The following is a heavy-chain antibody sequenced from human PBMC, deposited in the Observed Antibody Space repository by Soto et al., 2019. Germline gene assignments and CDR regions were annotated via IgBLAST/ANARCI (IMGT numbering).Heavy chain of an antibody. CDR1: GFNFGYYA. V-gene: IGHV3-23*01. CDR3: AKDRYDSSGYSRWFDP. Sequence: EVHLLESGGGLVQPGGSLRLSCAASGFNFGYYAMFWFRQAPGKGLEWVSTIYAAGGSKYYADSVKGRFTISRDNSRDTLFLQMDSLRVEDTAMYFCAKDRYDSSGYSRWFDPWGQGTLVTVSS. D-gene: IGHD3-22*01. J-gene: IGHJ5*02. CDR2: IYAAGGSK.